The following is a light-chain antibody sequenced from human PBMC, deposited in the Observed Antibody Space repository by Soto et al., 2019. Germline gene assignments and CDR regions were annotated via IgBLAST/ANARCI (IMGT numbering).Light chain of an antibody. CDR2: WAS. CDR3: QQYYSTLLT. Sequence: DIVMSQSTASLAVSLGERATINCKSSQSVLYSSNNKSYLTWYQQKPGQPPKLLIYWASTRESGVPDRFSGSGSGTDFTLTISNLQAEDVAVYYCQQYYSTLLTFGQGTKVDI. V-gene: IGKV4-1*01. CDR1: QSVLYSSNNKSY. J-gene: IGKJ1*01.